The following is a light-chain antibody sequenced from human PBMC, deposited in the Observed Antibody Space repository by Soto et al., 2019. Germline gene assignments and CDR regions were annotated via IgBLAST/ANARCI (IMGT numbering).Light chain of an antibody. Sequence: DIVMTQYPLSLPVTPGEPASISCRSSQSLLHSNGYNYLDWYLQKPGQSPQLLIFLGSNRASGVPDRFSGSGSGTYFTLKISRVEAEDVGVYYCMQALQTPPWTFGQGTKVDIK. CDR2: LGS. V-gene: IGKV2-28*01. CDR1: QSLLHSNGYNY. J-gene: IGKJ1*01. CDR3: MQALQTPPWT.